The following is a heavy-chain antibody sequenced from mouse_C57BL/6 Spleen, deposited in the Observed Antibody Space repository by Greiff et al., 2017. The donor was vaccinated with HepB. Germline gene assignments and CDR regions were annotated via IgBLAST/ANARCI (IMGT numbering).Heavy chain of an antibody. CDR1: GYTFTDYN. CDR3: ARKPHYYGSSPYWYFDV. Sequence: EVQLQQSGPELVKPGASVKIPCKASGYTFTDYNMDWVKQSHGKSLEWIGDINPNNGGTIYNQKFKGKATLTVDKSSSTAYMELRSLTSEDTAVYYCARKPHYYGSSPYWYFDVWGTGTTVTVSS. D-gene: IGHD1-1*01. CDR2: INPNNGGT. J-gene: IGHJ1*03. V-gene: IGHV1-18*01.